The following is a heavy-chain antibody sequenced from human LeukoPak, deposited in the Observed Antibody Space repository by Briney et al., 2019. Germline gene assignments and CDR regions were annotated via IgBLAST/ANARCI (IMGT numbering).Heavy chain of an antibody. CDR3: ARGGMRYYDSSGSNYYYYYMDV. CDR1: GFTFSSYE. D-gene: IGHD3-22*01. CDR2: IYYSGST. V-gene: IGHV4-59*08. J-gene: IGHJ6*03. Sequence: GSLRLSCAASGFTFSSYEMNWVRQAPGKGLEWIGYIYYSGSTNYNPSLKSRVTISVDTSKNQSSLKLSSVTAADTAVYYCARGGMRYYDSSGSNYYYYYMDVWGKGTTVTVSS.